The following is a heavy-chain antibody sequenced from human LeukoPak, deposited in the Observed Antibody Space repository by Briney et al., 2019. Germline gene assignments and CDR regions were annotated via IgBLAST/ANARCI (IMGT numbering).Heavy chain of an antibody. V-gene: IGHV3-23*01. D-gene: IGHD6-19*01. Sequence: GGSLRLSCAASGFTFSSYAMSWVRQAPGKGLEWVSAISGSGGSTYYADSVKGRFTISRDNSKNTLYLQMNSLRAEDTAVYYCAKTSYSSGWYLYFDYWGQGTLVTVSS. J-gene: IGHJ4*02. CDR1: GFTFSSYA. CDR2: ISGSGGST. CDR3: AKTSYSSGWYLYFDY.